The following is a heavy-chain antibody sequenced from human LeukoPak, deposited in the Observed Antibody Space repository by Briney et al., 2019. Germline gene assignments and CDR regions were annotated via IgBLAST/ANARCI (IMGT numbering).Heavy chain of an antibody. J-gene: IGHJ4*02. D-gene: IGHD3-22*01. CDR1: GFTFDDYA. CDR2: ISWNSGSI. CDR3: AKSISGYYSVFDY. V-gene: IGHV3-9*01. Sequence: GRSLRLSCAASGFTFDDYAMHWVRQAPGKGLEWVSGISWNSGSIGYADSVKGRFTISRDNAKNSLYLQMNSLRAEDTALYYCAKSISGYYSVFDYWGQGTLVTVSS.